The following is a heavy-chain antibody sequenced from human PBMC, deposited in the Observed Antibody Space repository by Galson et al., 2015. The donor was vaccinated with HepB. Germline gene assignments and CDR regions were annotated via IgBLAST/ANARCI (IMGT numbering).Heavy chain of an antibody. D-gene: IGHD6-13*01. Sequence: SVKVSCKASGYTFTSYGISWVRQAPGQGLEWMGWISAYNGNTNYAQKLQGRVTMTTDTSTSTAYMELRSLRSDDTAVYYCARDRDYSSSWYLDYWGQGTLVTVSS. CDR2: ISAYNGNT. CDR1: GYTFTSYG. J-gene: IGHJ4*02. CDR3: ARDRDYSSSWYLDY. V-gene: IGHV1-18*04.